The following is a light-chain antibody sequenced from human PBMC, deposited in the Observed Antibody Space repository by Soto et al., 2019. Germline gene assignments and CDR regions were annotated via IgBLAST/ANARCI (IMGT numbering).Light chain of an antibody. CDR2: RAS. CDR3: QQYQNLWT. J-gene: IGKJ1*01. Sequence: EIVMTQSPATLSVSPGGRAILSCRASQTIYSNVAWYQQRPGQAPRLLIYRASTRATGVPARFSGSGSGTEFTLTISGLQSEDFALYYCQQYQNLWTFGQGTKVDVK. CDR1: QTIYSN. V-gene: IGKV3-15*01.